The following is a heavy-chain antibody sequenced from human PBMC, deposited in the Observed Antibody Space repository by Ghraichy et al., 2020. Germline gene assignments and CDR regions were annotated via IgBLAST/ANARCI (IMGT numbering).Heavy chain of an antibody. J-gene: IGHJ6*02. CDR2: IYSDGDT. Sequence: GGSLRLSCAASGFIVSSNYMSWVRQAPGKGLDWVSVIYSDGDTYHADSMKGRFTISRDNSKNTLYLQMNSLRAEDTAVYYCARDGRVGATVWGMDVWGQGSTVAVSS. CDR3: ARDGRVGATVWGMDV. CDR1: GFIVSSNY. D-gene: IGHD1-26*01. V-gene: IGHV3-53*01.